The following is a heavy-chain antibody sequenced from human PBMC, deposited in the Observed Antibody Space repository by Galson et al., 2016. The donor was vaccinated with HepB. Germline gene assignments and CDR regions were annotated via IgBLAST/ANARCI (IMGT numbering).Heavy chain of an antibody. CDR2: IYSGGST. J-gene: IGHJ4*02. Sequence: SLRLSCAASGFSVSNTYMTWVRQAPGKGLEWVSIIYSGGSTYYADSVKGRFTISRDNSKNTVSLQMNSLRTEDTAVYYCGTGGKRYSNFWGQGTLVTVSS. V-gene: IGHV3-53*01. CDR1: GFSVSNTY. CDR3: GTGGKRYSNF. D-gene: IGHD6-13*01.